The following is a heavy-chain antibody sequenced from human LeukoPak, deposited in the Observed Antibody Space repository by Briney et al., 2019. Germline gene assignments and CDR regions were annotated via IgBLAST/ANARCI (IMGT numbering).Heavy chain of an antibody. CDR1: GFTFIXCX. Sequence: CAVSGFTFIXCXXXXVXQAPGXXXXXVSSISSSSSYIYYADSVKGRFTISRDNAKNSLYLQMNSLRAEDTAVYYCARGIVGAISPDYWGQGTLVTVSS. D-gene: IGHD1-26*01. J-gene: IGHJ4*02. V-gene: IGHV3-21*01. CDR2: ISSSSSYI. CDR3: ARGIVGAISPDY.